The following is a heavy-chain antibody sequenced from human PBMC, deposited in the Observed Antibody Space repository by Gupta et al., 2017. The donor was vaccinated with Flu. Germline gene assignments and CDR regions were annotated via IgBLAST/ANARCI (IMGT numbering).Heavy chain of an antibody. CDR2: IPGTGTPT. CDR3: TRMSQCGGNDCVSKYFQD. J-gene: IGHJ1*01. Sequence: VRQAPGKGLEWVSAIPGTGTPTYYADSVKGRFTVSRDKSKNTVFLQMNNVRAEDTALYYCTRMSQCGGNDCVSKYFQDWGQGTLVTVAS. V-gene: IGHV3-23*01. D-gene: IGHD2-15*01.